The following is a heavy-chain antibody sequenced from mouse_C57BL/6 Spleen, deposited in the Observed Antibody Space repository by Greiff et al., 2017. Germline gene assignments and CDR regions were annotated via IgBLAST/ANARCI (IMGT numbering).Heavy chain of an antibody. V-gene: IGHV14-4*01. D-gene: IGHD4-1*01. CDR3: TTSGTRGY. CDR1: GFNIKDDY. Sequence: EVQLQQSGAELVRPGASVKLSCTASGFNIKDDYMHWVKQRPEQGLEWIGWIDPENGDTEYASKFQGKATITADTSSNTAYLQLSSLTSEDTAVYYCTTSGTRGYWGQGTTLTVSS. CDR2: IDPENGDT. J-gene: IGHJ2*01.